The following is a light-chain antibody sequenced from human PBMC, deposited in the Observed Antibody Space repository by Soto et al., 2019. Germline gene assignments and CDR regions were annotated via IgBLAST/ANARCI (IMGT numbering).Light chain of an antibody. Sequence: DIPMTQSPSTLSASVGDRVTITCRASQSISSWLAWYQQKPGKAPKLLIYDASSLESGVPSRFSGSGSGTEFTLTISSLQPDDFATYYCRQYNSYPWTFGQGTKVEIK. J-gene: IGKJ1*01. CDR2: DAS. CDR1: QSISSW. V-gene: IGKV1-5*01. CDR3: RQYNSYPWT.